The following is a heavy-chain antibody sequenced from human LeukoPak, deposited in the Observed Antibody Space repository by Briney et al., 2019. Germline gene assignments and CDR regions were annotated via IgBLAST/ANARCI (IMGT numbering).Heavy chain of an antibody. CDR1: GGSISSSSYY. J-gene: IGHJ6*03. D-gene: IGHD3-10*01. V-gene: IGHV4-39*01. Sequence: SETLSLTCTVSGGSISSSSYYWGWIRQPPGKGLEWIGSFYYSESTYYNPSLKSRVAISVDTSKNQFSLKLDSVTAADTAVYYCARGPMVRGVRYYYYYMDVWGKGTTVTVSS. CDR2: FYYSEST. CDR3: ARGPMVRGVRYYYYYMDV.